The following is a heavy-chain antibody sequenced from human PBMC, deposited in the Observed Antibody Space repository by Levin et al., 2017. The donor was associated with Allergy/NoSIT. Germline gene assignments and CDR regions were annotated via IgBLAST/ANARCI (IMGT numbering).Heavy chain of an antibody. CDR3: ARDGTRYCSSTSCYSGYYYDGMDV. V-gene: IGHV3-11*01. J-gene: IGHJ6*02. CDR1: GFTFSDYY. D-gene: IGHD2-2*01. CDR2: ISRSGGTI. Sequence: GESLKISCAASGFTFSDYYMSWIRQAPGKGLEWVSYISRSGGTIYYADSVKGRFTISRDDAKNSLYLQMNSLRAEDTAVYYCARDGTRYCSSTSCYSGYYYDGMDVWGQGTTVTVSS.